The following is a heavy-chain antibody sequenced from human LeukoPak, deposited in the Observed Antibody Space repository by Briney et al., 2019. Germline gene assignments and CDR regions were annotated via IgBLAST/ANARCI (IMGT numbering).Heavy chain of an antibody. CDR2: INHNRST. CDR3: ASLSIDDWFDP. J-gene: IGHJ5*02. Sequence: SETLSLTCAVYGGSFSGYYWSWIRRPPGKGLEWIGEINHNRSTNYNPSLKSRVTISVDTSKNQFSLKLSSVTAADTAVYYCASLSIDDWFDPWGQGTLVTVSS. CDR1: GGSFSGYY. D-gene: IGHD2/OR15-2a*01. V-gene: IGHV4-34*01.